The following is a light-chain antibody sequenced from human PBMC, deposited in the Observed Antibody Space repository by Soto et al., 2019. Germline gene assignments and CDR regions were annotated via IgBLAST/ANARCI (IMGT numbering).Light chain of an antibody. CDR1: QSVSSK. CDR2: DAS. CDR3: QQYNNWPPEYT. J-gene: IGKJ2*01. V-gene: IGKV3D-15*01. Sequence: EIVMTQSPATQSVSPGERATLSCRASQSVSSKLAWYQQKPGQAPRLLIYDASTRATGIPARFSGSGSGTEFTLTISSLQSEDFAVYHCQQYNNWPPEYTFGQGTKLEIK.